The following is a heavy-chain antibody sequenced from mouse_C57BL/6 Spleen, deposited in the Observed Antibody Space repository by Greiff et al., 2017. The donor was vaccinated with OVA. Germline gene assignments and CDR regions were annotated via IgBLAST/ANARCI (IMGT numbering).Heavy chain of an antibody. CDR1: GYAFSSSW. CDR2: IYPGDGDT. Sequence: VQLQQSGPELVKPGASVKISCKASGYAFSSSWMNWVKQRPGKGLEWIGRIYPGDGDTNYNGKFKGKATLTADKSSSTAYMQLSSLTSEDSAVYFCARWGYYGSSPAWFAYWGQGTLVTVSA. D-gene: IGHD1-1*01. V-gene: IGHV1-82*01. J-gene: IGHJ3*01. CDR3: ARWGYYGSSPAWFAY.